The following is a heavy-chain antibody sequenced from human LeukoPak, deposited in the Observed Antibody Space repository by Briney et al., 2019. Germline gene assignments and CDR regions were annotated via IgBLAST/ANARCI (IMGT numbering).Heavy chain of an antibody. Sequence: GASVKVSCKASGYTFTSYYMHWVRQAPGQGLEWMGIINPSGGSTSYAQKFQGRVTMTRDMSTSTVYMELSSLRSEDTAVYYCARTHSSGWYESSITHWGQGTLVTVSS. V-gene: IGHV1-46*01. J-gene: IGHJ1*01. CDR1: GYTFTSYY. CDR3: ARTHSSGWYESSITH. CDR2: INPSGGST. D-gene: IGHD6-19*01.